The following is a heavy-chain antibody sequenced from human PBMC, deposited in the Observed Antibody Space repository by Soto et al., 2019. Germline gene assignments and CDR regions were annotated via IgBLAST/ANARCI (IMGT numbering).Heavy chain of an antibody. CDR2: IIPIFGTA. Sequence: SVKVSCKASGGTFRIYAISWVRQAPGQGLEWMGGIIPIFGTANYAQKFQGRVTITADESTSTAYMELSSLRSEDTAVYYCASPRPTYYYDSSGYPFDYWGQGTLVTVSS. V-gene: IGHV1-69*13. J-gene: IGHJ4*02. CDR3: ASPRPTYYYDSSGYPFDY. CDR1: GGTFRIYA. D-gene: IGHD3-22*01.